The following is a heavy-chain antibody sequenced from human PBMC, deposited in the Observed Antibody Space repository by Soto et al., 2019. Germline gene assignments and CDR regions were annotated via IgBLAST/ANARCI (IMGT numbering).Heavy chain of an antibody. CDR2: ISYDGSNK. D-gene: IGHD6-19*01. Sequence: GGSLRLSCAASGFTFSSYGMHWVRQAPGKWLEWVAVISYDGSNKYYADSVKGRFTISRDNSKNTPYLQMNSLRAEDTAVYYCAKDPPPYSSGWYRAFDIWGQGTMVTVSS. V-gene: IGHV3-30*18. J-gene: IGHJ3*02. CDR3: AKDPPPYSSGWYRAFDI. CDR1: GFTFSSYG.